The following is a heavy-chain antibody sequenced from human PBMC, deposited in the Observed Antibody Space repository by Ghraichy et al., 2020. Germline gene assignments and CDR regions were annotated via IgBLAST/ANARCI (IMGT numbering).Heavy chain of an antibody. J-gene: IGHJ4*02. CDR3: ARGSSLSCYASLDY. D-gene: IGHD2-2*01. CDR2: IGESGDST. V-gene: IGHV3-23*01. Sequence: GGSLRLSCATYGFNFGSYAMSWVRQVPGKGLEWVSVIGESGDSTYYADSVKGRFTISRDRSKNTLYLQMDSLRVEDTAVYYCARGSSLSCYASLDYWGQGTLVTVSS. CDR1: GFNFGSYA.